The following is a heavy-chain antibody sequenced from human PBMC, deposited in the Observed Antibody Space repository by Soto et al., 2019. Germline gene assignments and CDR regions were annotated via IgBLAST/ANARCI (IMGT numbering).Heavy chain of an antibody. CDR3: ARVGDIVATIGGYNWFDP. Sequence: SETLSLTSAVYGGSFSGYYWSWIRQPPGKGLEWIGEINHSGSTNYNPSLKSRVTISVDTSKNQFSLKLSSVTAADTAVYYCARVGDIVATIGGYNWFDPWGQGTLVTVS. D-gene: IGHD5-12*01. CDR1: GGSFSGYY. V-gene: IGHV4-34*01. J-gene: IGHJ5*02. CDR2: INHSGST.